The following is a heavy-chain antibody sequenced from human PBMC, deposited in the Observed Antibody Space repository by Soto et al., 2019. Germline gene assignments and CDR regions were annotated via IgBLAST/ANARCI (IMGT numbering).Heavy chain of an antibody. CDR1: GGSFSGYY. Sequence: SETLSLTCAVYGGSFSGYYWSWIRQPPGKGLEWIGEINHSGSTNYNPSLKSRVTISVDTSKNQFSLKLSSVTAADTAVYYCARESIAALDYWGQGTLVTV. CDR2: INHSGST. CDR3: ARESIAALDY. J-gene: IGHJ4*02. V-gene: IGHV4-34*01. D-gene: IGHD6-6*01.